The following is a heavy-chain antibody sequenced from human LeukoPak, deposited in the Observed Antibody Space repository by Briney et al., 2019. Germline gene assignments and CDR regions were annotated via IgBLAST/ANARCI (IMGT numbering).Heavy chain of an antibody. Sequence: SETLSLTCTVSGGSISSGDYYWRWIRQPPGRGLEWIGYIYYSGSTYYNPSLKSRVTISVDTSKNQFSLKLSSVTAADTAVYYCARGGYYDSSGLYYWGQGTLVTVSS. D-gene: IGHD3-22*01. J-gene: IGHJ4*02. CDR1: GGSISSGDYY. CDR3: ARGGYYDSSGLYY. CDR2: IYYSGST. V-gene: IGHV4-30-4*01.